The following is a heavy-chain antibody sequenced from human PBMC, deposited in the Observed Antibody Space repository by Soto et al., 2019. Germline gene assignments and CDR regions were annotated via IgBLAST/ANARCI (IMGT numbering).Heavy chain of an antibody. CDR2: VHNSGST. J-gene: IGHJ4*02. CDR3: ARIPYSSASFDY. Sequence: PSETLSLTCTVSGVSISSVSIRVNYWRWLRQSPGKGLEWIGSVHNSGSTSYHPSLTRRVTISVDTSKNQFSLRLRSVTAADTAVYYCARIPYSSASFDYWGQGNLVTVSS. V-gene: IGHV4-61*08. CDR1: GVSISSVSIRVNY. D-gene: IGHD6-19*01.